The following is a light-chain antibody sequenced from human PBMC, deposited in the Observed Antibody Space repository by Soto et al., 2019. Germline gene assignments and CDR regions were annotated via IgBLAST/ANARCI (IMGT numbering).Light chain of an antibody. CDR2: GAS. CDR1: QSASSD. Sequence: EIVMTQSPATLSVSPGESATLSCRASQSASSDLAWYQQKPGQAPRLLIYGASSRATGIADRFSGSGSGTDVTLTISRQEPEDFAVYYCQQYGSSPRRTFGQGTRVDIK. CDR3: QQYGSSPRRT. V-gene: IGKV3-20*01. J-gene: IGKJ1*01.